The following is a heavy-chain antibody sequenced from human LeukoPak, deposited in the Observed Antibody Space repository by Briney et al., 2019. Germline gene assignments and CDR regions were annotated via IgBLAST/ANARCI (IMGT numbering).Heavy chain of an antibody. CDR3: AKTSLCSSTSCRYYGMDV. V-gene: IGHV3-30*18. D-gene: IGHD2-2*01. CDR2: ISYDGSNK. J-gene: IGHJ6*02. Sequence: PGGSLRLSCAASGFTFSSYGVHWVRQAPGKGLEWVAVISYDGSNKYYADSVKGRFTISRDNSKNTLYLQMNSLRAEDTAVYYCAKTSLCSSTSCRYYGMDVWGQGTTVTVSS. CDR1: GFTFSSYG.